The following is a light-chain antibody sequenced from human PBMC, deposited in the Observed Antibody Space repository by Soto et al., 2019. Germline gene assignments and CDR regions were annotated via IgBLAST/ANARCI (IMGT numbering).Light chain of an antibody. CDR3: QQRSDWLI. Sequence: EIVLTQSPATLSLSPGERATLSCRASQSVNSYLAWYQQKPGQAPRLLIYDASNRATGIPARFSGSGSGTSFTLTISSLEPEDFAVYYCQQRSDWLIFGGGTKVDIK. CDR2: DAS. J-gene: IGKJ4*01. V-gene: IGKV3-11*01. CDR1: QSVNSY.